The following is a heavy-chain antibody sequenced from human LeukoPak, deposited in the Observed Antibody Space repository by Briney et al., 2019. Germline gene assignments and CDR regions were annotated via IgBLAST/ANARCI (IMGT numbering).Heavy chain of an antibody. CDR3: AKTHSSSWYYFDY. J-gene: IGHJ4*02. Sequence: GASVKVSFKGSGYTFTVYYMHWVRQAPGQGQEWMGWINPNSGGTNYAQKFQGRVTMTRDTSISTAYMELSRLRSDDTAVYYCAKTHSSSWYYFDYWGQGTLVTVSS. CDR1: GYTFTVYY. CDR2: INPNSGGT. D-gene: IGHD6-13*01. V-gene: IGHV1-2*02.